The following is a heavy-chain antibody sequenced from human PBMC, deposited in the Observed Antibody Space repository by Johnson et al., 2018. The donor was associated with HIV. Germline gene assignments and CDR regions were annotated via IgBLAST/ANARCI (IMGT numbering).Heavy chain of an antibody. CDR3: ARDSAGIVGGTEGFDM. D-gene: IGHD1-26*01. V-gene: IGHV3-30*02. Sequence: QVQLVESGGGVVQPGGSLRLSCAASGFSFSSYGIHWVRQAPGKGLEWVAFTQYDGSNKYYADSVKGRFTISRDNSKKTLYLQMNSLRAEDTAVYYCARDSAGIVGGTEGFDMWGQGTMVTVSS. CDR2: TQYDGSNK. CDR1: GFSFSSYG. J-gene: IGHJ3*02.